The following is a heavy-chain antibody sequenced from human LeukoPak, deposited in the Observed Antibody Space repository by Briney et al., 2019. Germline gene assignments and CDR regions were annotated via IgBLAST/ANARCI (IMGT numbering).Heavy chain of an antibody. J-gene: IGHJ5*02. CDR1: GGSFSGYY. V-gene: IGHV4-34*01. CDR3: ARTGGSYYWTYNWFDP. D-gene: IGHD1-26*01. CDR2: INHSGST. Sequence: SETLSLTCAVYGGSFSGYYWSWIRQPPGKGLEWIGEINHSGSTNYNPSLKSRVTISVDTSKNQFSLKLSSVTAADTAVYYCARTGGSYYWTYNWFDPRGQGTLVTVSS.